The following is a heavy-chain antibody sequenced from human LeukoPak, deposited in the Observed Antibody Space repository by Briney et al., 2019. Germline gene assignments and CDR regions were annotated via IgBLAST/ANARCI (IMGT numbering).Heavy chain of an antibody. V-gene: IGHV3-23*01. CDR3: ANEYSKGDI. Sequence: PGRSLRLSCAASGFIFSNYVMSWVRQAPGKGLEWVSAISGSGGNTYYADSVKGRFTISRDNSKNTLYPQMNRLRAEDAAVYYCANEYSKGDIWGQGTMVTVSS. D-gene: IGHD1-26*01. CDR1: GFIFSNYV. CDR2: ISGSGGNT. J-gene: IGHJ3*02.